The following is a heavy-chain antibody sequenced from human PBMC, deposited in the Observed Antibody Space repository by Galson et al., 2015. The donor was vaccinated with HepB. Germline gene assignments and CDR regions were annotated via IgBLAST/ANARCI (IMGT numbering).Heavy chain of an antibody. V-gene: IGHV3-15*07. CDR2: IKSKTDGGTT. D-gene: IGHD3-10*01. J-gene: IGHJ4*02. CDR1: GFTFSNAW. CDR3: TTDLTMVRGVIISDY. Sequence: SLRLSCAASGFTFSNAWMNWVRQAPGKGLEWVGRIKSKTDGGTTDYAAPVKGRFTISRDDSKNTLYLQMNSLKTEDTAVYYCTTDLTMVRGVIISDYWGQGTLVTVSS.